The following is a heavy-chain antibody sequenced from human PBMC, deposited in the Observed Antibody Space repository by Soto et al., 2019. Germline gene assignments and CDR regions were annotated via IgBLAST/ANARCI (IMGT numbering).Heavy chain of an antibody. CDR1: GGSISSYY. Sequence: PSETLSLTCTVSGGSISSYYWSWIRQPPGKGLEWIGYIYYSGSTNYNPSLKSRVTMSVDTSKNQFSLKLSSVTAADTAVYYCARRYGDYFDYWGQGTLVTVSS. D-gene: IGHD4-17*01. J-gene: IGHJ4*02. CDR2: IYYSGST. CDR3: ARRYGDYFDY. V-gene: IGHV4-59*08.